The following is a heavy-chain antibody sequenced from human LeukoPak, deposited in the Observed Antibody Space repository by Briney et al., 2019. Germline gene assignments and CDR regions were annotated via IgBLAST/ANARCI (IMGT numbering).Heavy chain of an antibody. D-gene: IGHD3-16*01. J-gene: IGHJ4*02. CDR3: VANAGSEILWDY. Sequence: GASVTVSCKASGYTFTGYYMHWVRQAPGQRLEWMGRINPNSGGTNYAQKFQGRVTMTRDTSISTAYMELSRLRSDDTAVYYCVANAGSEILWDYWGQGTLVTVSS. CDR1: GYTFTGYY. CDR2: INPNSGGT. V-gene: IGHV1-2*06.